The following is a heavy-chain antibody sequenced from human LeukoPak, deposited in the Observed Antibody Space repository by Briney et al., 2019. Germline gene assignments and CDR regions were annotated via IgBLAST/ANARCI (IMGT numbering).Heavy chain of an antibody. Sequence: PGGSLRLSCAASGFTFSSYSMNWVRQAPGKGLEWVANIKQDGSEKYYVDSVKGRFTISRDNAKNSLYLQMNSLRAEDTAVYYCARDQNYYDSSGSSPFDYWGQGTLVTVSS. CDR1: GFTFSSYS. J-gene: IGHJ4*02. CDR3: ARDQNYYDSSGSSPFDY. V-gene: IGHV3-7*01. CDR2: IKQDGSEK. D-gene: IGHD3-22*01.